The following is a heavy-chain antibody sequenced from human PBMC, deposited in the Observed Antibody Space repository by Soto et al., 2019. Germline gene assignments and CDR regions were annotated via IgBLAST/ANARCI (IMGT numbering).Heavy chain of an antibody. CDR3: ARHLTSVDILTGYSNNWFDP. J-gene: IGHJ5*02. V-gene: IGHV4-39*01. Sequence: SETLSLTCTVSGGSISSSSYYWGWIPQPPGKGLEWIGSIYYSGSTYYNPSLKSRVTISVDTSKNQFSLKLSSVTATDTAVYYCARHLTSVDILTGYSNNWFDPWGQGTLVTVSS. D-gene: IGHD3-9*01. CDR2: IYYSGST. CDR1: GGSISSSSYY.